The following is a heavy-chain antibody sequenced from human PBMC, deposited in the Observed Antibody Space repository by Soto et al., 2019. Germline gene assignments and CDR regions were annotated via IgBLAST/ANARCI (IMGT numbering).Heavy chain of an antibody. CDR3: ARYSSGHVAFFDI. J-gene: IGHJ3*02. Sequence: QLQLQESGPGLVKPSETLSLTCTVSGGSISSSSYYWGWIRQPPGKGLEWIGSIYYSGSTYYNPSLKSRVTISVDTSKNQFSLKLSSVTAADTAVYYCARYSSGHVAFFDIWGQGTMVTVSS. CDR1: GGSISSSSYY. CDR2: IYYSGST. D-gene: IGHD6-19*01. V-gene: IGHV4-39*01.